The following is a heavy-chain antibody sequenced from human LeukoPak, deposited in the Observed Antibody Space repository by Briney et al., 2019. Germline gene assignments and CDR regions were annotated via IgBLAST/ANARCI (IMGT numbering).Heavy chain of an antibody. D-gene: IGHD3-22*01. Sequence: GASVKVSCKVSGDTLTELSMHWVRQAPGKGLEWMGGFDPEDGETIYAQKFQGRVTMTEDTSTDTAYMELSSLRSEDTAVYYCAAPVHYYDSSGYHYYFDYWGQGTLVTVSS. J-gene: IGHJ4*02. CDR1: GDTLTELS. CDR3: AAPVHYYDSSGYHYYFDY. CDR2: FDPEDGET. V-gene: IGHV1-24*01.